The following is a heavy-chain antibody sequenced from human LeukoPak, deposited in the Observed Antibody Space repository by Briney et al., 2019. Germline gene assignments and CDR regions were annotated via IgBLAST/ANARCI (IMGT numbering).Heavy chain of an antibody. Sequence: VKVSCKASGGTLSNYAISWVRQAPGQGREWMGRIIPIFGTANYAQKFQGRVTITTDESTSTAYMELSSLRSEDTAVYYCPRTYYYDTQGAFDIWGQGTMVTVSS. V-gene: IGHV1-69*13. J-gene: IGHJ3*02. CDR1: GGTLSNYA. CDR2: IIPIFGTA. CDR3: PRTYYYDTQGAFDI. D-gene: IGHD3-22*01.